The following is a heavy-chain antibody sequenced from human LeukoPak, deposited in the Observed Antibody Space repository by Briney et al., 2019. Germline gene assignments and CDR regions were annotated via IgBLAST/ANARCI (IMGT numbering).Heavy chain of an antibody. CDR1: GFTVSIYS. CDR3: AKGEYSSGWLSDAFDI. J-gene: IGHJ3*02. D-gene: IGHD6-19*01. CDR2: TGRSGDRTT. Sequence: GGSLRLSCAASGFTVSIYSLNWVRQAPGKGLEWVAYTGRSGDRTTKYADSVKGRFTISRDNSKNTLYLQMNSLRAEDTAVYYCAKGEYSSGWLSDAFDIWGQGTMVTVSS. V-gene: IGHV3-48*01.